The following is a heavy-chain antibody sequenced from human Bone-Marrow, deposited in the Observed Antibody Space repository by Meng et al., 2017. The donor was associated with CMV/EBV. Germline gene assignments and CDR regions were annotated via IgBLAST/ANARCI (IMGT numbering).Heavy chain of an antibody. V-gene: IGHV3-30*04. J-gene: IGHJ4*02. Sequence: GGSLRLSCAASGFTFSSYAMHWVRQAPGKGLEWVAVISYDGSNKYYADSVKGRFTISRDNSKNTLYLQMNSLRAEDTAVYYCARDHSSYYYDSSGPAFDYWGQGTLVTVSS. CDR3: ARDHSSYYYDSSGPAFDY. CDR2: ISYDGSNK. CDR1: GFTFSSYA. D-gene: IGHD3-22*01.